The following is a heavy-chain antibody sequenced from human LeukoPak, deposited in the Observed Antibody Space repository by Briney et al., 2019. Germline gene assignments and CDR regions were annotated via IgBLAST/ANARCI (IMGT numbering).Heavy chain of an antibody. D-gene: IGHD4-17*01. J-gene: IGHJ5*02. V-gene: IGHV3-48*04. CDR3: ARDVRYGDYAGWFDP. Sequence: PGMSLRLSCAASGFTFSSYPMHWVRQAPGKGPEGVSYISPTSSNIFYVDSVEGRFTISRDNAKNSLYLQMNSLRAEDTAVYYCARDVRYGDYAGWFDPWGQGTLVTVSS. CDR1: GFTFSSYP. CDR2: ISPTSSNI.